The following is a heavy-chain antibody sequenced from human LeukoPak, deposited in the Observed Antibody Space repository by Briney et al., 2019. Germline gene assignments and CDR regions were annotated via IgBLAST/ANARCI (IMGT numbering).Heavy chain of an antibody. CDR3: ARRGASWTNWFDP. V-gene: IGHV4-34*01. CDR1: GGSFSDNY. D-gene: IGHD2-2*01. CDR2: INHSGSS. Sequence: SETLSLTCAVYGGSFSDNYWSWIRQPPGKGLEWIGEINHSGSSNYNPSLKSRVTISEDTSKNQFSLKLSSVTAADTAVYYCARRGASWTNWFDPWGQGTLVTVSS. J-gene: IGHJ5*02.